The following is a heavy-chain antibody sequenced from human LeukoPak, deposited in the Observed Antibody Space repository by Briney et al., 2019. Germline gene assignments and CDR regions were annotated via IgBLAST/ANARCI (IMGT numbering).Heavy chain of an antibody. D-gene: IGHD2-8*01. CDR3: ARGINLGYCTNGVCPFYYMDV. CDR1: GGSISSSSYY. CDR2: IYYSGST. V-gene: IGHV4-39*07. J-gene: IGHJ6*03. Sequence: KTSETLSLTCTVSGGSISSSSYYWGWIRQPPGKGLEWIGRIYYSGSTNYNPSLKSRVTISVDTSKNQFSLKLSSVTAADTAVYYCARGINLGYCTNGVCPFYYMDVWGKGTTVTVSS.